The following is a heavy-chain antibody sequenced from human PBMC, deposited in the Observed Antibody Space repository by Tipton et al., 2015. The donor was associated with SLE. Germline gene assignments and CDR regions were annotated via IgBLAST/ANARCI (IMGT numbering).Heavy chain of an antibody. CDR1: GFTFSDYY. Sequence: SLRLSCAASGFTFSDYYMSWIRQAPGKGLEWVSYISSSGSTIYYADSVKGRFTISRDNAKNSLYLQMNSLRAEDTAVYYCARTPLLVGATYRRYYFDYWGQGTLVTVSS. V-gene: IGHV3-11*01. CDR3: ARTPLLVGATYRRYYFDY. J-gene: IGHJ4*02. CDR2: ISSSGSTI. D-gene: IGHD1-26*01.